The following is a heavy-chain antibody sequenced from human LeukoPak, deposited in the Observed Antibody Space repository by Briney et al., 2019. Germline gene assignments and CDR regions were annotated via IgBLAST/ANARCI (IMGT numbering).Heavy chain of an antibody. CDR1: GGTFSSYA. J-gene: IGHJ4*02. Sequence: SVKVSCKASGGTFSSYAISWVRQVPGQGLEWMGRIIPILGIANYAQKFQGRVTITADKSTSTAYMELSSLRSEDTAVYYCARDASSSFDYWGQGTLVTVSS. V-gene: IGHV1-69*04. D-gene: IGHD6-13*01. CDR3: ARDASSSFDY. CDR2: IIPILGIA.